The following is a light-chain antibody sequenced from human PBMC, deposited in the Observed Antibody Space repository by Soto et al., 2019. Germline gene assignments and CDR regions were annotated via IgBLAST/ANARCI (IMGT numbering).Light chain of an antibody. CDR3: PQYLDWTRT. CDR1: QSVSSN. J-gene: IGKJ1*01. Sequence: EILITQSPATLSVSPGERATLSCRASQSVSSNYFAWYQQKLGQAPRLLIYGASTRDTGIPARFSGSGAGPEFTRTISSLQSEDFAVDYCPQYLDWTRTFGQGTKVDIK. CDR2: GAS. V-gene: IGKV3-15*01.